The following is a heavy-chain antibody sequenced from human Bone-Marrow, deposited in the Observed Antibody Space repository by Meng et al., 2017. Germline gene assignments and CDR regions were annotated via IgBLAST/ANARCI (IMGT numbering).Heavy chain of an antibody. V-gene: IGHV3-15*01. Sequence: GESLKISCAASGFTFSNAWMSWVRQAPGKGLEWVSRIKSKTDGGTTDYAAPVKGRFTISRDDSKNTLYLQMNSLKTEDTAVYYCTTKVPVAGVYYYYYGMDVWGQGTTVTVSS. J-gene: IGHJ6*02. CDR1: GFTFSNAW. CDR2: IKSKTDGGTT. CDR3: TTKVPVAGVYYYYYGMDV. D-gene: IGHD6-19*01.